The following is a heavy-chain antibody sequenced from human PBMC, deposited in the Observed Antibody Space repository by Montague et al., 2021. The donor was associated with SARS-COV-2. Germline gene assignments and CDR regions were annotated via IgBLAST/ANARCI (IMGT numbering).Heavy chain of an antibody. D-gene: IGHD5-12*01. CDR1: GFTVSSNY. CDR3: ARGRKYSGFGSLDY. CDR2: IYSGGST. V-gene: IGHV3-53*01. J-gene: IGHJ4*02. Sequence: SLRLSCAASGFTVSSNYMSWVRQAPGKGLEWVSVIYSGGSTYYADSVKGRFTIPRDNSKNTLYLQMNSLRAEDTAVYYCARGRKYSGFGSLDYGGQGTLVTVPS.